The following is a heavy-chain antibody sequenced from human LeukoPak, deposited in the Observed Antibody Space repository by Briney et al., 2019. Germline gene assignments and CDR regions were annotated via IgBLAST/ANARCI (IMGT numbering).Heavy chain of an antibody. D-gene: IGHD4-17*01. CDR1: GFTFSAYA. Sequence: GGSLRLSCAASGFTFSAYAMSWVRQAPGKGLEWVSGISGGGGNTNYADSVKGRFTISRDNSRNTLSLRMNSLRAEDTAVYYCAKTDYRTAVTTRWFDPWGQGTLVTVSS. CDR2: ISGGGGNT. CDR3: AKTDYRTAVTTRWFDP. J-gene: IGHJ5*02. V-gene: IGHV3-23*01.